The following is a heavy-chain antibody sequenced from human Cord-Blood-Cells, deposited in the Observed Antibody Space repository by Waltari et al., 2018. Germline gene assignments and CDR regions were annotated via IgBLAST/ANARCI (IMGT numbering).Heavy chain of an antibody. CDR2: INHSGGP. CDR1: GGSCSGSY. CDR3: ARGRHLYQLLSRAAFDI. J-gene: IGHJ3*02. D-gene: IGHD2-2*01. Sequence: QVQLQQWGAGLLKPSETLSLPCAVYGGSCSGSYWSWIRPPPGKGLGWFGEINHSGGPKYHPSLKSRVTISVDTAKNQFSLKLSSVTAADTAVYYGARGRHLYQLLSRAAFDIWGQGTMVTVSS. V-gene: IGHV4-34*01.